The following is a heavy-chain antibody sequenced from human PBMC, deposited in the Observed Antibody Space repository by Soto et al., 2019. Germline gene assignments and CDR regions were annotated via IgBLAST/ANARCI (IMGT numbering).Heavy chain of an antibody. CDR3: ARDFRGWNRGSYYYYGMDV. CDR1: GSSVSSTSSY. J-gene: IGHJ6*02. Sequence: SETLSLTCTVSGSSVSSTSSYWSWIRQPPGKGLEWIGYIYNSGSTNYKPSLKSRVTISVDTSKNQFSLNLTSVTPADTAVYFCARDFRGWNRGSYYYYGMDVWGQGTTVTVSS. CDR2: IYNSGST. V-gene: IGHV4-61*01. D-gene: IGHD1-1*01.